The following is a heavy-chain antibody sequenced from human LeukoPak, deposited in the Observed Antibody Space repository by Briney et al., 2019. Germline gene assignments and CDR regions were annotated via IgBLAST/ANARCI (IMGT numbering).Heavy chain of an antibody. CDR1: GFTFSSYA. J-gene: IGHJ4*02. CDR2: ISYDGSNK. V-gene: IGHV3-30-3*01. CDR3: ARDEGLYSGSYFIDY. Sequence: QSGGSLRLSCAASGFTFSSYAMHWVRQAPGKGLEWEAVISYDGSNKYYADSVKGRFTISRDNSKNTLYLQMNSLRAEDTAVYYCARDEGLYSGSYFIDYWGQGTLVTVSS. D-gene: IGHD1-26*01.